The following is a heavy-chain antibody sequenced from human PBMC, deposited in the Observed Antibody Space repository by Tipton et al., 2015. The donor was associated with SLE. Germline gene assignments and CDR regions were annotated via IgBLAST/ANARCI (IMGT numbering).Heavy chain of an antibody. D-gene: IGHD3-3*01. CDR3: AREGDFWSGRAFDI. CDR1: GGSISSGGYY. V-gene: IGHV4-31*03. J-gene: IGHJ3*02. Sequence: TLSLTCTVSGGSISSGGYYWSWIRQHPGKGLEWIGYIYYSGSTYYNPSLKSRVTISVDTSKNQFSLKLSSVTAADTAVYYCAREGDFWSGRAFDIWGQGTMVTVSS. CDR2: IYYSGST.